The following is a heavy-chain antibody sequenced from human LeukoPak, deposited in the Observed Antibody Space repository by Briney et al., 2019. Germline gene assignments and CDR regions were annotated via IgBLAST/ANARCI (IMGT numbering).Heavy chain of an antibody. Sequence: SQTLSLTCAISGDSVSSNSVTWNWIRQSPWRGLEWLGRTYYRSKWSYDYAVSVKSRITINSDTSKNQLSLQLNSVTPEDTAVYYCARETAAGTFDPWGQGTLVTVSS. J-gene: IGHJ5*02. CDR1: GDSVSSNSVT. CDR2: TYYRSKWSY. CDR3: ARETAAGTFDP. D-gene: IGHD6-25*01. V-gene: IGHV6-1*01.